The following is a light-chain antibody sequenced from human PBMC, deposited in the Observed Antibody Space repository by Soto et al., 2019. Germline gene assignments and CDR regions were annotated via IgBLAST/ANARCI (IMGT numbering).Light chain of an antibody. CDR2: GAS. V-gene: IGKV3-15*01. CDR1: QSVSSN. CDR3: QQYNNWPSMYT. Sequence: EIVMTQSPATLSVSPWERATLSCRASQSVSSNLAWYQQKPGQAPRLLIYGASTRATGIPARFSGSGSGTEFTLTISSLQSEDFAVYYCQQYNNWPSMYTFGQGNKLEIK. J-gene: IGKJ2*01.